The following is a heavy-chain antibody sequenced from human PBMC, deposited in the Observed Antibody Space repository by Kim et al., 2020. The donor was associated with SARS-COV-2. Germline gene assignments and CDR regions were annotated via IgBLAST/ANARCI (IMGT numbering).Heavy chain of an antibody. V-gene: IGHV1-24*01. CDR3: ATGPFGGRLSDY. D-gene: IGHD2-15*01. J-gene: IGHJ4*02. Sequence: IYAQKFQGRVTMTEDTPTDTAYMELSSLRSEDTAVYYCATGPFGGRLSDYWGQGTLVTVSS.